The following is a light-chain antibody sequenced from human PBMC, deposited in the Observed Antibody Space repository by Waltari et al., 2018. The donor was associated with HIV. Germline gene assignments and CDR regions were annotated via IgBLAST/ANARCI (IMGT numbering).Light chain of an antibody. J-gene: IGLJ2*01. CDR2: EST. Sequence: SYELTQSLSVSVSPGQTARLACFGESVSTEDGRWYQWKTGQASVMVIYESTKRSSRMSGRFSASRSGTTATLTITGVRTEDEADYFCQSADTSPSKAIFGGGTK. CDR3: QSADTSPSKAI. CDR1: SVSTED. V-gene: IGLV3-25*03.